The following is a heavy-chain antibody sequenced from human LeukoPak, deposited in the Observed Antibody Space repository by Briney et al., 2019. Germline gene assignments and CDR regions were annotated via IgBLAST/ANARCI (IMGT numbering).Heavy chain of an antibody. D-gene: IGHD5-24*01. CDR2: IYYSGST. V-gene: IGHV4-30-4*08. CDR3: ARGRDGYNGRYYYYYMDV. J-gene: IGHJ6*03. Sequence: LRLSCAASGFTFSDYYMSWIRQPPGKGLEWIGYIYYSGSTYYNPSLKSRVTISVDTSKNQFSLKLSSVTAADTAVYYCARGRDGYNGRYYYYYMDVWGKGTTVTVSS. CDR1: GFTFSDYY.